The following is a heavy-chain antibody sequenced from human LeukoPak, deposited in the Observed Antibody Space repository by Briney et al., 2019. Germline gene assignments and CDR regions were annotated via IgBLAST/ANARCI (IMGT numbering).Heavy chain of an antibody. J-gene: IGHJ4*02. CDR1: GFTFSSFA. CDR2: ISGSGDST. V-gene: IGHV3-23*01. CDR3: AKGYYYHSSGYQYLDY. D-gene: IGHD3-22*01. Sequence: PGGSLRLSCAASGFTFSSFAMSWVRQAPGKGLEWVSAISGSGDSTHYADSVKGRFTISRDNSKNTLYLQMNSLRAEDTAVCYCAKGYYYHSSGYQYLDYWGQGTLVTVSS.